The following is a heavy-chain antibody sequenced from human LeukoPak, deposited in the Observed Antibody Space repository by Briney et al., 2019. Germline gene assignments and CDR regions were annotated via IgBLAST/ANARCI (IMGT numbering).Heavy chain of an antibody. D-gene: IGHD4-17*01. CDR1: GFTFSSYA. CDR2: ISYDGSNK. V-gene: IGHV3-30-3*01. J-gene: IGHJ4*02. CDR3: ARDDYGDYVDY. Sequence: GGSLRLSCAASGFTFSSYAMHWVRQAPGKGLERVAVISYDGSNKYYADSVKGRFTISRDNSKNTLYLQMNSLRAEDTAVYYCARDDYGDYVDYWGQGTLVTVSS.